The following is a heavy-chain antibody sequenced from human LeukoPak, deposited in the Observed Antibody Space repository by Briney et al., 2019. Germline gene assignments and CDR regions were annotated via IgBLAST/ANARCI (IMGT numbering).Heavy chain of an antibody. CDR2: ISYDGSNK. CDR1: GFTFSSYG. Sequence: GRSLRLSCAASGFTFSSYGMHWVRQAPGKGLEWVAVISYDGSNKYYADSVKGRFTISRDNSKNTLYLQMNSLRAEDTAVYYCAREGAAAGWFLGSPVGIFDYWGQGTLVTVSS. D-gene: IGHD6-13*01. V-gene: IGHV3-30*03. CDR3: AREGAAAGWFLGSPVGIFDY. J-gene: IGHJ4*02.